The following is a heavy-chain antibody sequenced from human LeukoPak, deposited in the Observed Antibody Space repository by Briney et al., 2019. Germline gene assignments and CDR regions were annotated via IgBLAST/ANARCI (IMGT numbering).Heavy chain of an antibody. Sequence: TGGSLRLSCAASGFTFSSYAMSWVRQAPGKGLEWVSAISGSGGTTYYADSVKGRFTISRDNSKNTLYLQMSSLRAEDTAVYYCAKDGYDYYYYYMDVWGRGTAVTVSS. J-gene: IGHJ6*03. D-gene: IGHD1-1*01. V-gene: IGHV3-23*01. CDR2: ISGSGGTT. CDR3: AKDGYDYYYYYMDV. CDR1: GFTFSSYA.